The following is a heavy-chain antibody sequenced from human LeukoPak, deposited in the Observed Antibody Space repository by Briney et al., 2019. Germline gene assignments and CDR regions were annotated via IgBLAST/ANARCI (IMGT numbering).Heavy chain of an antibody. CDR2: ISAYNGNT. V-gene: IGHV1-18*01. D-gene: IGHD3-10*01. CDR3: ARAPYGSGSSPLDDY. CDR1: GYTFTSYG. Sequence: ASVKVSCKASGYTFTSYGISWVRQAPGQGLEWMGWISAYNGNTNYAQKLQGRVTMTTDTSTSTAYMELRSLRSDDTAVYYCARAPYGSGSSPLDDYWGQGTLVTVSS. J-gene: IGHJ4*02.